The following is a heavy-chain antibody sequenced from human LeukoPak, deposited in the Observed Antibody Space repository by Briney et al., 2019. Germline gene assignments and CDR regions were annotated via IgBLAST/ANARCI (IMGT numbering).Heavy chain of an antibody. J-gene: IGHJ6*02. CDR1: GGSISSGGYY. D-gene: IGHD5-18*01. V-gene: IGHV4-31*03. CDR3: ARTSQLSYYYGMDV. Sequence: SQTLSLTCTVSGGSISSGGYYWSWIRQHPGKGLEWIGYIYYSGSTYYNPSLKSRVTISVDTSENQFSLRLSSVTAADTAVYYCARTSQLSYYYGMDVWGQGTTVTVSS. CDR2: IYYSGST.